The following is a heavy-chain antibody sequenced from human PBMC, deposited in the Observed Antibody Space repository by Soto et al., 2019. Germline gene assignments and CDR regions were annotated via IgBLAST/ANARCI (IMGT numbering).Heavy chain of an antibody. J-gene: IGHJ4*02. V-gene: IGHV3-73*02. Sequence: EVQLVESGGGLVQPGGSLKLSCAASGFTFSDSAMHWVRQASGKGLEWVGRIRNKTNNYATAYIASVKGRFTISRDDSKNTVYLQMNSLKIDETAVYFCTSRRDWTAVDPLDYWGLGTLVTVSS. CDR3: TSRRDWTAVDPLDY. D-gene: IGHD5-18*01. CDR1: GFTFSDSA. CDR2: IRNKTNNYAT.